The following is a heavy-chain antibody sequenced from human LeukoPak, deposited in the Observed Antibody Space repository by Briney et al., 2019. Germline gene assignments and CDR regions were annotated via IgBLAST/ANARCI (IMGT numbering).Heavy chain of an antibody. CDR2: IYHSGST. V-gene: IGHV4-38-2*02. CDR1: GYSISRGYY. Sequence: SETLSLTCTVSGYSISRGYYWGWIRQPPGKGLEWIGSIYHSGSTYYNPSLKSRVTISVDTSKNQFSLKLSSVTAADTAVYYCARGGTQDITMIVVPTGWFDPWGQGTLVTVSS. CDR3: ARGGTQDITMIVVPTGWFDP. J-gene: IGHJ5*02. D-gene: IGHD3-22*01.